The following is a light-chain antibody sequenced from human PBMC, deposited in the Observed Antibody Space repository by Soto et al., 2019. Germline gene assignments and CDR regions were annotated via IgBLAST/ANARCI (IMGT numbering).Light chain of an antibody. CDR1: QSVSSN. V-gene: IGKV3-15*01. Sequence: EIVMTQSPATLSVSPGERATLSCRASQSVSSNLAWYQQKPGQAPRLLIYGASTRATGIPARFSGSGSGTEFTLTISSLQSEYFAVYYCQQYNNWPWTFGQGTNVEIK. CDR2: GAS. J-gene: IGKJ1*01. CDR3: QQYNNWPWT.